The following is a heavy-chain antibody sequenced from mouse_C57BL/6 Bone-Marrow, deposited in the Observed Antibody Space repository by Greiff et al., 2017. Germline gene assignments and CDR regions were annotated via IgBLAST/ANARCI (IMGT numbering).Heavy chain of an antibody. D-gene: IGHD2-1*01. CDR3: ARHGNYYSYYAMDY. V-gene: IGHV5-6*01. Sequence: EVKLMESGGDLVKPGGSLKLSCAASGFTFSSYGMSWVRQTPDKRLEWVATISSGGSYTYSPDSVQGRFTISRDNAKNTLYLQMSSLKSEDTAMYDCARHGNYYSYYAMDYWGQGTSVTVSS. J-gene: IGHJ4*01. CDR1: GFTFSSYG. CDR2: ISSGGSYT.